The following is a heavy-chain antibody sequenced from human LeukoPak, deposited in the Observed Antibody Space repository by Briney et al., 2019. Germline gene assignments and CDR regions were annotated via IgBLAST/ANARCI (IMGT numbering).Heavy chain of an antibody. D-gene: IGHD1-1*01. J-gene: IGHJ4*02. V-gene: IGHV4-39*01. CDR2: IYYSGST. CDR1: GGSISSSSYY. Sequence: PSETLSLTRTVSGGSISSSSYYWGWIRQPPGKGLEWIGSIYYSGSTYYNPSLKSRVTISVDTSKNQFSLKLSSVTAADTAVYYCASSTGPFDYWGQGTLVTVSS. CDR3: ASSTGPFDY.